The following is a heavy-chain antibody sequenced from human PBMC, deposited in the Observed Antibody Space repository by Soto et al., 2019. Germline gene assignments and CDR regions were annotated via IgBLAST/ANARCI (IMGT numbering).Heavy chain of an antibody. J-gene: IGHJ6*01. CDR3: PSFGELSPPYYYYGMEV. CDR1: GYSFTSYW. Sequence: PGESLKISCKGCGYSFTSYWIRWVRQMPGKGLEWMGRIDPSDSYTNYSPSFQGHVTISADKSISTAYLQWSSLKASDPAMEYGPSFGELSPPYYYYGMEVWGKERTCTICS. CDR2: IDPSDSYT. V-gene: IGHV5-10-1*01. D-gene: IGHD3-10*01.